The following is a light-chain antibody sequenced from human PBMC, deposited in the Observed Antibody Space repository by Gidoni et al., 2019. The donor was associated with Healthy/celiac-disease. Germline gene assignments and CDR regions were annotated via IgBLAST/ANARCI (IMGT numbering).Light chain of an antibody. CDR2: AAS. Sequence: AIQMTHSPSSLSASVGDSVTITCRASQGIRNDLGWYQQKPGKAPKLLIYAASSLQSGVPSRFSGSGSGTDFTLTISSLQPEDFATYYCLQDYNYPWTFGQGTKVEIK. J-gene: IGKJ1*01. V-gene: IGKV1-6*01. CDR1: QGIRND. CDR3: LQDYNYPWT.